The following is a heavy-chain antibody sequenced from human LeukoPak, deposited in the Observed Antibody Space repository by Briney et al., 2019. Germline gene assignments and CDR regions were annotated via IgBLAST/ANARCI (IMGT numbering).Heavy chain of an antibody. V-gene: IGHV4-39*01. D-gene: IGHD3-3*01. Sequence: SETLSLTCTVSGGSISSSSYYWGWIRQPPGKGLEWIGSIYYSGSTYYNPSPKSRVTISVDTSKNQFSLKLSSVTAADTAVYYCARHRYYDFWSGYYTNDYWGQGTLVTVSS. J-gene: IGHJ4*02. CDR2: IYYSGST. CDR3: ARHRYYDFWSGYYTNDY. CDR1: GGSISSSSYY.